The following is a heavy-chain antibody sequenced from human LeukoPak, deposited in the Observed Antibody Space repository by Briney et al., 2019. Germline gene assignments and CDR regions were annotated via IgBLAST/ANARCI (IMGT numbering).Heavy chain of an antibody. J-gene: IGHJ6*03. CDR2: INHSGST. D-gene: IGHD2-15*01. CDR1: GGSFGGYY. V-gene: IGHV4-34*01. Sequence: SETLSLTCAVYGGSFGGYYWSWIRQPPGKGLEGIGEINHSGSTNYNPSLKRRVTISVDTSKNQFSLKLSSVTAADTAVYYCAKFSTPLSMDVWGKGTTVTVSS. CDR3: AKFSTPLSMDV.